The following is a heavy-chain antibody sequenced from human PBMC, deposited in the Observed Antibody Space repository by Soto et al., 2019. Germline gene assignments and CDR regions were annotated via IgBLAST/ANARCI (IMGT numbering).Heavy chain of an antibody. J-gene: IGHJ1*01. D-gene: IGHD4-17*01. Sequence: SVKVSCKASGGTFSSYAISWVRQAPGQGLEGMGGITPIFGTANYAQKFQGRVTISAVCSTCTAYIDLSSLRSEDTAVYYCARDDYGDIVGYFQHWGQGTLVTVSS. V-gene: IGHV1-69*13. CDR2: ITPIFGTA. CDR1: GGTFSSYA. CDR3: ARDDYGDIVGYFQH.